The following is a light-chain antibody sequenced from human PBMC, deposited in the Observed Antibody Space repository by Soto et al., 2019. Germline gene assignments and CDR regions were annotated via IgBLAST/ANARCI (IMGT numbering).Light chain of an antibody. V-gene: IGLV2-8*01. J-gene: IGLJ1*01. CDR1: SSDVGAYDY. CDR3: SSFAGSNNFPYV. CDR2: EIN. Sequence: QSVLTQPPSASXXPGQSVTISCTGTSSDVGAYDYVSWYQQHPGKAPKLMIYEINKRPSGVPDRFSGSKSGNTASLTVSGLQAEDEADYYCSSFAGSNNFPYVFGTGTKLTVL.